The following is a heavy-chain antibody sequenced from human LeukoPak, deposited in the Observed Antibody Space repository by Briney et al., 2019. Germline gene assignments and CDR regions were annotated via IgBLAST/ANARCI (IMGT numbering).Heavy chain of an antibody. J-gene: IGHJ5*02. D-gene: IGHD1-26*01. CDR2: IYYSGST. V-gene: IGHV4-30-4*08. CDR3: ARHEYSGSYYGLSWFDP. CDR1: GGSISSGDYY. Sequence: SETLSLTCTVSGGSISSGDYYWSWIRQPPGKGLEWIGYIYYSGSTYYNPSLKSRVTISVDTSKNQLSLKLSSLTAADTAVYYCARHEYSGSYYGLSWFDPWGQGTLVTVSS.